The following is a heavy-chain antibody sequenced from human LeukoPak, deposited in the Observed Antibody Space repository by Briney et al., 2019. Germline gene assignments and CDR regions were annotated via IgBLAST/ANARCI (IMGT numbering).Heavy chain of an antibody. Sequence: GGSLRLSCAASGFDLSDCMVHWVRQAPGKGLAWVARINSDGSSTSYADSVEGRFTISRDNAKNTLYLLMNSMGVEDTAVYYCARPHVGTVSNWFDSWGQGTLVTVSS. CDR2: INSDGSST. V-gene: IGHV3-74*01. D-gene: IGHD4-17*01. CDR3: ARPHVGTVSNWFDS. J-gene: IGHJ5*01. CDR1: GFDLSDCM.